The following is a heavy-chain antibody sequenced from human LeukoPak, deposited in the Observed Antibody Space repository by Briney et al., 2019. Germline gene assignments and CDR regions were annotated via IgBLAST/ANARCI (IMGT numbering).Heavy chain of an antibody. V-gene: IGHV3-21*01. Sequence: GGSLRLSCAASGFTFSSYSMNWVRQAPGKGREWVSSISSSSSYIYYADSVKGRFTISRDNAKNSLYLQMNSPRAEDTAVYYCARVLMSGWALYFDYWGQGTLDTVSS. J-gene: IGHJ4*02. CDR1: GFTFSSYS. CDR3: ARVLMSGWALYFDY. CDR2: ISSSSSYI. D-gene: IGHD6-19*01.